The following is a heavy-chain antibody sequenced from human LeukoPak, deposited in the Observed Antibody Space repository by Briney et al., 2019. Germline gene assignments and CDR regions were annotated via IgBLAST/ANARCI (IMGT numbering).Heavy chain of an antibody. CDR1: GYTFTRYD. Sequence: ASVKVSCKASGYTFTRYDINWVRQAPGQGLEWMGWINPNSGGTNYAQKFQGRVTMTRDTSISTAYMELSRLRSDDTAVYYCARGGWSIAARPWGQGTLVTVSS. D-gene: IGHD6-6*01. CDR2: INPNSGGT. J-gene: IGHJ4*02. CDR3: ARGGWSIAARP. V-gene: IGHV1-2*02.